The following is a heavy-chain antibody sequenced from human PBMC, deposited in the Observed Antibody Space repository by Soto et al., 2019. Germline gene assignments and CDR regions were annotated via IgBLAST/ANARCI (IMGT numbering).Heavy chain of an antibody. J-gene: IGHJ6*02. CDR2: IYYSGST. CDR3: ARALRFLEWLDGMDV. CDR1: GGSISSYY. Sequence: SETLSLTCTVSGGSISSYYWSWIRQPPGKGLEWIGYIYYSGSTNYNPSLKSRVTISVDTSKNQFSLKLSSVTAADTAVYYCARALRFLEWLDGMDVWGQGTTVTVSS. V-gene: IGHV4-59*01. D-gene: IGHD3-3*01.